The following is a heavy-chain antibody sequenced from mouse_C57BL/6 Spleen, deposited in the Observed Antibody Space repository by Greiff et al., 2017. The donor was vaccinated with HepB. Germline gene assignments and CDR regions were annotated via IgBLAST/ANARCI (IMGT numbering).Heavy chain of an antibody. Sequence: EVQLQESGPGMVKPSQSLSLTCTVTGYSITSGYDWHWIRHFPGNKLEWMGYISYSGSTNYNPSLKSRISITHDTSKNHFFLKLNSVTTEDTATYYCARSYYGSSYVGYYFDYWGQGTTLTVSS. CDR1: GYSITSGYD. CDR2: ISYSGST. V-gene: IGHV3-1*01. J-gene: IGHJ2*01. CDR3: ARSYYGSSYVGYYFDY. D-gene: IGHD1-1*01.